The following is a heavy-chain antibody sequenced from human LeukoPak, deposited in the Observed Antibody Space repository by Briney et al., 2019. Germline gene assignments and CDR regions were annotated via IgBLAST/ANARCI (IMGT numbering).Heavy chain of an antibody. Sequence: GGSLRLSCAASGFTFSSYAISWVRQAPGKGLEWVSAISGSGGKTYYTDSVKGRFTITRDNSKNTLYLQMNSLRAEDTAVYYCAKEYSSSGYFDYWGQGTLVTVSS. CDR3: AKEYSSSGYFDY. J-gene: IGHJ4*02. CDR1: GFTFSSYA. D-gene: IGHD6-13*01. V-gene: IGHV3-23*01. CDR2: ISGSGGKT.